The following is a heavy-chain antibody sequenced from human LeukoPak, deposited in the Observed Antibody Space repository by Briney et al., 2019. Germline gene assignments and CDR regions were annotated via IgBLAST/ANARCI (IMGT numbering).Heavy chain of an antibody. CDR1: GYTFTSYD. D-gene: IGHD2-21*01. Sequence: ASVKVSCKASGYTFTSYDINWVRQATGQGLEWMGWMNPNSGNTGYAQKSQGRVTMTRNTSISTAYMELSSLRSEDTAVYYCARDRCAGWWCPRQFDYWGQGTLVTVSS. V-gene: IGHV1-8*01. CDR2: MNPNSGNT. J-gene: IGHJ4*02. CDR3: ARDRCAGWWCPRQFDY.